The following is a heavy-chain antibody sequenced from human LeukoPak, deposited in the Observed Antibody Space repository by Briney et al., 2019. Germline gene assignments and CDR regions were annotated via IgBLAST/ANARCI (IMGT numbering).Heavy chain of an antibody. CDR1: GGSISSGSYY. CDR2: IYTSGST. CDR3: ARDRGTWNDDGFDY. J-gene: IGHJ4*02. D-gene: IGHD1-1*01. Sequence: SQTLSLTCTVSGGSISSGSYYWSWIRQPAGKGLEWIGRIYTSGSTNYNPSLKSRVTISVDTSKNQFSLKLSSVTAADTAVYYCARDRGTWNDDGFDYWGQGTLVTVSS. V-gene: IGHV4-61*02.